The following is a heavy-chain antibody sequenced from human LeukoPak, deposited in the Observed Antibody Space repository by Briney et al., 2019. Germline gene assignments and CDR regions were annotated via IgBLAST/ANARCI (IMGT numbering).Heavy chain of an antibody. J-gene: IGHJ4*02. V-gene: IGHV3-66*02. CDR1: GFTFSSYS. D-gene: IGHD4-23*01. Sequence: PGGTLRLSCAASGFTFSSYSMSWVRQAPGKGLEWVSVIYSGGTTYYADSVKGRFTISRDNSKNTLYLQMNSLRAEDTAVYYCAKGAGGDYGGNSGEIDYWGQGTLVTVSS. CDR3: AKGAGGDYGGNSGEIDY. CDR2: IYSGGTT.